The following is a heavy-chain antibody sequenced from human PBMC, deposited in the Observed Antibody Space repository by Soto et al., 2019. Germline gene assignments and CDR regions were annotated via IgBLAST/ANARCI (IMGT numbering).Heavy chain of an antibody. Sequence: ASETLSLTCTVSGGSVSSGSYYWSWIRQPPGKGLEWIGYIYYSGSTNYNPSLKSRVTISVDTSKNQFSLKLSSVTAADTAVYYCARLYSGYDWRGSYYYYGMDVWGQGTTVTVSS. CDR2: IYYSGST. CDR1: GGSVSSGSYY. CDR3: ARLYSGYDWRGSYYYYGMDV. J-gene: IGHJ6*02. D-gene: IGHD5-12*01. V-gene: IGHV4-61*01.